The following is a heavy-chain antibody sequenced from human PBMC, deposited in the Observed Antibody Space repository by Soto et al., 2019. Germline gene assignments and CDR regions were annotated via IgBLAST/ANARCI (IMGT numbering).Heavy chain of an antibody. Sequence: NPSETLSLTCAVSGYSISSGYYWGWIRQPPGKGLEWIGSIYHSGSTYYNPSLKSRVTISVDTSKNQFSLKLSSVTAADTAVYYCARSKYNWNDALDYWGQGTLVTVSS. CDR3: ARSKYNWNDALDY. V-gene: IGHV4-38-2*01. D-gene: IGHD1-1*01. CDR2: IYHSGST. J-gene: IGHJ4*02. CDR1: GYSISSGYY.